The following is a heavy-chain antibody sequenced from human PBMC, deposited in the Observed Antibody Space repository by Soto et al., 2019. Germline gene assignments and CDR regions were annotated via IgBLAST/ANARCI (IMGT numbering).Heavy chain of an antibody. D-gene: IGHD6-19*01. V-gene: IGHV1-69*13. CDR2: IIPIFGTA. CDR3: ASTAQGLAVAGTAFDY. Sequence: ASVKVSCKASGGTFSSYAISWVRQAPGQGLEWMGGIIPIFGTANYAQKFQGRVTITADESTSTAYMELSSLRSEDTAVYYCASTAQGLAVAGTAFDYWGQGTLVTVSS. CDR1: GGTFSSYA. J-gene: IGHJ4*02.